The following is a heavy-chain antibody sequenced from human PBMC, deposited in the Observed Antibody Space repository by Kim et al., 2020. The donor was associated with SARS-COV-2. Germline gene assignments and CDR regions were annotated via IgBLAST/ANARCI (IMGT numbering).Heavy chain of an antibody. V-gene: IGHV3-30*18. Sequence: GGSPRLSCAASGFTFSSYGMHWVRQAPGKGLEWVAVISYDGSNKYYADSVKGRFTISRDNSKNTLYLQMNSLRAEDTAVYYCAKEEQWPTTNFDYWGQGTLVTVSS. J-gene: IGHJ4*02. CDR1: GFTFSSYG. D-gene: IGHD6-19*01. CDR3: AKEEQWPTTNFDY. CDR2: ISYDGSNK.